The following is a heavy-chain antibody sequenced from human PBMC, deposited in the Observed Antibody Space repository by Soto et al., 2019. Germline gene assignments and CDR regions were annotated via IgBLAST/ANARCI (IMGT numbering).Heavy chain of an antibody. D-gene: IGHD2-21*01. J-gene: IGHJ3*02. CDR2: INAGNGNT. Sequence: QVQLVQSGAEVKKPGASVKVYCKASGYTFTSYAMHWVRQAPGQRLEWMGWINAGNGNTKYSQKFQGRVTITRDTSAGTVYKELSSLRSDDTAVYYCARLLLYCGGDCPSGGDAFDIWGQGTMVTVSS. V-gene: IGHV1-3*01. CDR3: ARLLLYCGGDCPSGGDAFDI. CDR1: GYTFTSYA.